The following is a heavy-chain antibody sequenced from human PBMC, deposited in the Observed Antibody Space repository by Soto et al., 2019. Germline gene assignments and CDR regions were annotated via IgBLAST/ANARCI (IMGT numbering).Heavy chain of an antibody. J-gene: IGHJ5*02. V-gene: IGHV1-18*01. D-gene: IGHD2-21*02. CDR3: AGYCGGDCWFDP. Sequence: ASVKVSCKASGNTFTGFGISWARQAPGQGLEWMGWISAYHGNTNYAQKFHGRVTMTTDTSTSTVYMELRSLRSDDTAVYYCAGYCGGDCWFDPWRPGTQVTVS. CDR2: ISAYHGNT. CDR1: GNTFTGFG.